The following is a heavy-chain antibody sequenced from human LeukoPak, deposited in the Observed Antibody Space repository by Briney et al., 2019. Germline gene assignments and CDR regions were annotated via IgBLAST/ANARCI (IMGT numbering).Heavy chain of an antibody. CDR1: GFTVSSNY. J-gene: IGHJ4*02. D-gene: IGHD1-26*01. CDR3: TSAMVGSTFF. Sequence: HAGGSLRLSCAASGFTVSSNYMSWVRQAPGKGLEWVSVIYSGGSTYYADSVRGRFTISRDNAKNSLYLQMKSLSAGDTAVYYCTSAMVGSTFFWGQGTLVTVSS. V-gene: IGHV3-53*01. CDR2: IYSGGST.